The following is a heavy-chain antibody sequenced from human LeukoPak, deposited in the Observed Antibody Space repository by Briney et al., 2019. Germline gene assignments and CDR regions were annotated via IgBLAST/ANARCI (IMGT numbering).Heavy chain of an antibody. D-gene: IGHD6-19*01. V-gene: IGHV3-11*04. CDR2: IISTGGTI. Sequence: GGSLRLSCAASGFTFSDYYMSWIRRAPGKGLEWLSYIISTGGTIYYADSVKGRFTISRDNAKNSLYLQMNSLRAEDTAVYYRAGYSSGWFGAFHIWGQGTMVTVSS. CDR3: AGYSSGWFGAFHI. CDR1: GFTFSDYY. J-gene: IGHJ3*02.